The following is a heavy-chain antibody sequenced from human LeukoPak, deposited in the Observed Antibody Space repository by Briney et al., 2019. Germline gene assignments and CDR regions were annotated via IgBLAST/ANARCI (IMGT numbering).Heavy chain of an antibody. D-gene: IGHD3-22*01. CDR2: ISYDGSNK. V-gene: IGHV3-30*04. CDR3: ARVEGYDSSVYYFDY. Sequence: GGSLRLSCAASGFTFSSYAMHWVRQAPGKGLEWVAVISYDGSNKYYADSVKGRFTISRDNSKNTLYLQMNSLRAEDTAVYYCARVEGYDSSVYYFDYWGQGTLVTVSS. J-gene: IGHJ4*02. CDR1: GFTFSSYA.